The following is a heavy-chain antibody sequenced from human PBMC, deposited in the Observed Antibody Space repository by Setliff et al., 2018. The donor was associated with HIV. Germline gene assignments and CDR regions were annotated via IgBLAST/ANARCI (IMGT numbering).Heavy chain of an antibody. V-gene: IGHV4-39*01. CDR1: GGSISTSRYY. D-gene: IGHD3-22*01. CDR3: GRQVPVPGVAVTPIDY. Sequence: SETLSLTCTVSGGSISTSRYYWGWIRQPPGKGLEWIGSINYRGNTYYNPSLKSRAAISVDTSKNQFSLKLSSVTAADTAVYYCGRQVPVPGVAVTPIDYWGQGTLVTVSS. J-gene: IGHJ4*02. CDR2: INYRGNT.